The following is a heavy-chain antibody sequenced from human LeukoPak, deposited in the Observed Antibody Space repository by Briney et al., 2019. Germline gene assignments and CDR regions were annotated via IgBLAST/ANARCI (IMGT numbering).Heavy chain of an antibody. CDR2: INHSGST. Sequence: SETLSLTCAVYGGSFSGYYWSWIRQPPGKGLEWIGEINHSGSTNYNPSLKSRVTISVDTSKNQFSLELSSVTAADTAVYYCARRYSGYSRWFDPWGQGTLVTVSS. CDR1: GGSFSGYY. D-gene: IGHD5-12*01. J-gene: IGHJ5*02. CDR3: ARRYSGYSRWFDP. V-gene: IGHV4-34*01.